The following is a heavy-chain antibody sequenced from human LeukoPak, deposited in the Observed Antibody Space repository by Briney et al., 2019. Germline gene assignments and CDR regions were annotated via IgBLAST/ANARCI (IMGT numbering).Heavy chain of an antibody. CDR1: GYTFTGYY. V-gene: IGHV1-2*02. Sequence: ASVKVSCKASGYTFTGYYMHWVRQAPGQGLEWMGWINPNSGGTNYAQKFQGRVTMTRDTSISTAYMELSRLRSDDTAVYYCARAGAVAGTGNDYWGQGTLVTVSS. CDR2: INPNSGGT. J-gene: IGHJ4*02. CDR3: ARAGAVAGTGNDY. D-gene: IGHD6-19*01.